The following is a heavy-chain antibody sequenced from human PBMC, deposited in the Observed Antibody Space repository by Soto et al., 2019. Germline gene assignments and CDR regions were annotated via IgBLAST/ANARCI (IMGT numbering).Heavy chain of an antibody. CDR1: GGSISDFY. J-gene: IGHJ4*02. D-gene: IGHD6-6*01. V-gene: IGHV4-59*01. CDR2: IYYSGST. Sequence: SQTLSLTCTVSGGSISDFYWSWIRQPPGKGLEWIGYIYYSGSTNYNPSLKSRVTISVDTSKNQFSLNLRSMSPADTAVYYCARVGGLAARTVDYWGPGTQVTVAS. CDR3: ARVGGLAARTVDY.